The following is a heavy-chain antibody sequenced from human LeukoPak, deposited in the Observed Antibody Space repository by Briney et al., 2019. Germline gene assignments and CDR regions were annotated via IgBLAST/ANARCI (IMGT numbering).Heavy chain of an antibody. CDR2: ITPILGIA. V-gene: IGHV1-69*04. D-gene: IGHD4-17*01. J-gene: IGHJ1*01. CDR3: ARDVVSGDYGWRPEPIQH. Sequence: GSSVKVSCKASGGTFSSYAISWVRQAPGQGLEWMGRITPILGIANYAQKFQGRVTITADKSTSTAYMELSSLRSEDTAVYYCARDVVSGDYGWRPEPIQHWGQGTLVTVSS. CDR1: GGTFSSYA.